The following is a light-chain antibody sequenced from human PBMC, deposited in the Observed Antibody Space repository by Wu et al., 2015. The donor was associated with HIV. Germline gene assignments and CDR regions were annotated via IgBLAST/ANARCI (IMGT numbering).Light chain of an antibody. Sequence: EIVVTQSPAILSVSPGERATLSCRASQNVGSNVAWYQQKLGQAPRLLIFGASTRATATPARFSDSESGTEFTLTISNVQSEDFGVYYCQLYSTWPPYTFGQGTKLEIK. V-gene: IGKV3-15*01. J-gene: IGKJ2*01. CDR1: QNVGSN. CDR3: QLYSTWPPYT. CDR2: GAS.